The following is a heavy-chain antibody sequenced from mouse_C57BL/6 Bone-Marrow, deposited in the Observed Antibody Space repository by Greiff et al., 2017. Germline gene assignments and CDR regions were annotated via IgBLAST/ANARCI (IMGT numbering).Heavy chain of an antibody. CDR2: MYPRSGNT. D-gene: IGHD2-2*01. CDR1: GFTFTSSG. V-gene: IGHV1-81*01. Sequence: VQLQQSGAELARPGHSLKLSCTASGFTFTSSGISWVKQTTGQGLEWIGEMYPRSGNTYYNAKFKGKATLTADNSTSTAYMEIRSLTAEDSAVYFCARATMVTTHYYAMDYWGQGTSVTVSS. CDR3: ARATMVTTHYYAMDY. J-gene: IGHJ4*01.